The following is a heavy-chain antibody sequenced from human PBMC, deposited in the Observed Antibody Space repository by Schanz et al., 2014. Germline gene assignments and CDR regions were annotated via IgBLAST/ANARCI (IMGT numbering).Heavy chain of an antibody. Sequence: QVHLVQSGAEVKRPGASVKVSCKASEYSFTSYSMHWVRQAPGQRLEWMGWINTGSGDTKYSQNFQGRVTITRDTSDSTDNMALTHLSSVRAAEYYCARDRLLIDRDVLSDSSTWGQGTLVTVSS. D-gene: IGHD3-16*01. CDR3: ARDRLLIDRDVLSDSST. CDR2: INTGSGDT. J-gene: IGHJ5*02. CDR1: EYSFTSYS. V-gene: IGHV1-3*04.